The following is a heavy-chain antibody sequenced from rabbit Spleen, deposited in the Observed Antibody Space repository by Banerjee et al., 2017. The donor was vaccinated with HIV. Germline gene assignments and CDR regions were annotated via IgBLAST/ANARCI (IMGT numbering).Heavy chain of an antibody. CDR1: GFSFSSGYY. CDR3: ARGDSGGWGDWNL. D-gene: IGHD4-1*01. J-gene: IGHJ4*01. Sequence: EESGGGLVKPGASLTLTCKASGFSFSSGYYMYLVRQAPGKGLEWIGCIGTGSGSTWYASWAKGRFTISKTSSTTVTLQMTSLTAADTATYFCARGDSGGWGDWNLWGQGTLVTVS. V-gene: IGHV1S40*01. CDR2: IGTGSGST.